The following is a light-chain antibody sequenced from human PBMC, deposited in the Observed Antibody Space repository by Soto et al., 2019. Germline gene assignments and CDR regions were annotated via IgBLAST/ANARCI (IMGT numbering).Light chain of an antibody. J-gene: IGKJ1*01. Sequence: DIQMTQSPSTLSGSVGDRVTITCRASQTFSSWLAWYQQKPGKAPKLLIYKASTLKSGVPSRFSGSGSGTEFTLTISSLQPDDFATYYCQHYNSYSEAFGQGTKVERK. CDR2: KAS. CDR1: QTFSSW. CDR3: QHYNSYSEA. V-gene: IGKV1-5*03.